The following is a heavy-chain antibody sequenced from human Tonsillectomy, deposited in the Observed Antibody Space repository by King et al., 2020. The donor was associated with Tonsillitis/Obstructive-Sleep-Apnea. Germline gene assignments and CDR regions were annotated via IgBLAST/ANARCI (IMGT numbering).Heavy chain of an antibody. J-gene: IGHJ4*02. CDR2: IWYDGSNK. CDR1: GFTFSSYG. V-gene: IGHV3-33*01. Sequence: VQLVESGGGVVQPGRSLRLSCAASGFTFSSYGMHWVRQAPGKGLEWVAVIWYDGSNKYYADSVKARFTISRDNSKNTLYLQMNSLRAEDTAVYYCARGPSVGATQVDYWGQGTLVTVSS. CDR3: ARGPSVGATQVDY. D-gene: IGHD1-26*01.